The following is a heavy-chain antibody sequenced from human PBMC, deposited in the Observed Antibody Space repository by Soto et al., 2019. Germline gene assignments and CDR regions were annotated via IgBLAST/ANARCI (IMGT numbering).Heavy chain of an antibody. CDR1: GFSFRSYY. V-gene: IGHV3-21*06. J-gene: IGHJ4*02. Sequence: GGSLRLSCAASGFSFRSYYLNWVRQAPGRGLEWVSSISPSSSFLSYADSVKGRFTISRDNAKSSVHLQMNSLRAEDTAVYFCARVGTDYGSGSPYYSDYWGQGTLVTVSS. CDR3: ARVGTDYGSGSPYYSDY. CDR2: ISPSSSFL. D-gene: IGHD3-10*01.